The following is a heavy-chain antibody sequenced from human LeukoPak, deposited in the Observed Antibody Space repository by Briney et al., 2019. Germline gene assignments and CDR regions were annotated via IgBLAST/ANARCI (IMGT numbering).Heavy chain of an antibody. V-gene: IGHV3-15*01. CDR3: ARGFCSCTSCYQGPFDY. J-gene: IGHJ4*02. Sequence: GGSLRLSCAASGFTFSSAWMTWVRQAPGKGLEWVGHIKNKTNGGTTDYAAPVKGRFIISRDDSKNTLYLQMNSLRTEDTAVYYCARGFCSCTSCYQGPFDYWGQGTLATVSS. CDR2: IKNKTNGGTT. D-gene: IGHD2-2*01. CDR1: GFTFSSAW.